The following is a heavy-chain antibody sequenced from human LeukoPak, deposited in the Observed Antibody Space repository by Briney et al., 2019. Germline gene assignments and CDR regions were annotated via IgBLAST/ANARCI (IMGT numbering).Heavy chain of an antibody. Sequence: GGSLRLSCAASGFTFSSYGMRWVRQAPGKGLEWVAVISYDGSNKYYADSVKGRFTISRDNSKNTLYLQMNSLRAEDTAVYYCAKDQRYYYDSSGYPDLYYYYGMDVWGQGTTVTVSS. V-gene: IGHV3-30*18. CDR2: ISYDGSNK. J-gene: IGHJ6*02. D-gene: IGHD3-22*01. CDR3: AKDQRYYYDSSGYPDLYYYYGMDV. CDR1: GFTFSSYG.